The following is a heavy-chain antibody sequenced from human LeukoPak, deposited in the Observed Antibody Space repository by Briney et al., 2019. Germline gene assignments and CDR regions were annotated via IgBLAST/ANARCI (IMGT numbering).Heavy chain of an antibody. CDR1: GFTFSSYA. Sequence: PGGSLRLSCAASGFTFSSYAMSWVRQAPGKGLEWVSGISGSGGSTYYADSVKGRFTISRDNSKNTLYLQMNSLRAEDTAVYYCAKDGYCSSSTCRLFDYWGQGTLVTVSS. D-gene: IGHD2-2*03. CDR3: AKDGYCSSSTCRLFDY. V-gene: IGHV3-23*01. J-gene: IGHJ4*02. CDR2: ISGSGGST.